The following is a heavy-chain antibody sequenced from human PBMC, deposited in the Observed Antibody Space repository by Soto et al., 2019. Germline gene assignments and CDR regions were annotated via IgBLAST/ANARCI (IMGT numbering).Heavy chain of an antibody. D-gene: IGHD6-13*01. V-gene: IGHV3-33*01. CDR2: IWYDGSNK. CDR3: ARGPRRAAGIRYYYYGMDV. Sequence: GGSLRLSCAASGFTFSSYGMHWVRQAPGKGLEWVAVIWYDGSNKYYADSVKGRFTISRDNSKNTLYLQMNSPRAEDTAVYYCARGPRRAAGIRYYYYGMDVWGQGTTVPVSS. J-gene: IGHJ6*02. CDR1: GFTFSSYG.